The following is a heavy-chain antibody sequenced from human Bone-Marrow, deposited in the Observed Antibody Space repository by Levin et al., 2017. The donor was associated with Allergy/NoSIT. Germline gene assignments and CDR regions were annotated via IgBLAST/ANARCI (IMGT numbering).Heavy chain of an antibody. CDR1: GYTLTELS. CDR3: ATVGLEYSSSWPKVDY. D-gene: IGHD6-13*01. V-gene: IGHV1-24*01. J-gene: IGHJ4*02. CDR2: FDPEDGET. Sequence: ASVKVSCKVSGYTLTELSMHWVRQAPGKGLEWMGGFDPEDGETIYAQKFQGRVTMTEDTSTDTAYMELSSLRSEDTAVYYCATVGLEYSSSWPKVDYWGQGTLVTVSS.